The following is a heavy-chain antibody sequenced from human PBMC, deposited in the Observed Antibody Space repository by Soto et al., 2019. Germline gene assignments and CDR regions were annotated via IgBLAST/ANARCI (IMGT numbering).Heavy chain of an antibody. J-gene: IGHJ6*02. V-gene: IGHV3-48*02. Sequence: EEQLVESGGGLVRPGGSLRLSCAASDFTFSIYTMNWVRQAPGKGLEWVSYINSGSGTTYSADSVNGRFTISRDDAQKPLFLQISKLRDEDTAVYYCARDILVTSRTGMDVWVQGTRVIVSS. CDR1: DFTFSIYT. CDR3: ARDILVTSRTGMDV. D-gene: IGHD1-26*01. CDR2: INSGSGTT.